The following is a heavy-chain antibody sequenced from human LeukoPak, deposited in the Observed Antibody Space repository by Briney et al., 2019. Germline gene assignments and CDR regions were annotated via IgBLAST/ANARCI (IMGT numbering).Heavy chain of an antibody. D-gene: IGHD6-13*01. V-gene: IGHV3-23*01. J-gene: IGHJ4*02. CDR3: AKDRRYSSSYDY. CDR1: GFSVGSNY. Sequence: GGSLRLSCAASGFSVGSNYMSWVRQAPGKGLEWVSAISGSGGSTYYADSVKGRFTISRDNSKNTLYLQMNSLRAEDTAVYYCAKDRRYSSSYDYWGQGTLVTVSS. CDR2: ISGSGGST.